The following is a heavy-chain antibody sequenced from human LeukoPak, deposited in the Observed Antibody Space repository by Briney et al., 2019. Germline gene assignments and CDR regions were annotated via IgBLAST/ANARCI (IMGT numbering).Heavy chain of an antibody. CDR3: ARVIVPAQFDY. V-gene: IGHV4-30-4*01. CDR1: GASVSSGDYC. Sequence: SETLSLTCTVAGASVSSGDYCWSWLRQPRGKGLERIGYIYYSGTTFYNPSLKSRGTISIDTSKKQFSLKLNSVTGADTAVYYCARVIVPAQFDYWGQEILVSVSS. CDR2: IYYSGTT. J-gene: IGHJ4*02. D-gene: IGHD2-2*01.